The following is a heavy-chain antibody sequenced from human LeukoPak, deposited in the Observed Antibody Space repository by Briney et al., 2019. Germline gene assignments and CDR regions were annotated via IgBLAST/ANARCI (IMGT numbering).Heavy chain of an antibody. Sequence: GGSLRLSCAASGFTFSSYWMSWVRQAPGKGLEWVANIKQDGSEKYYVDSVKGRFIISRDNAKNSLYLQMNSLRAEDTAVYYCARDGRYSSSSDYFDYWGQGTLVTVSS. CDR1: GFTFSSYW. V-gene: IGHV3-7*01. D-gene: IGHD6-13*01. CDR2: IKQDGSEK. J-gene: IGHJ4*02. CDR3: ARDGRYSSSSDYFDY.